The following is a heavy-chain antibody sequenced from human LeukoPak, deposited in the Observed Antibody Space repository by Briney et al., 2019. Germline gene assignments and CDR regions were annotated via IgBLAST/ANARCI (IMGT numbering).Heavy chain of an antibody. D-gene: IGHD6-19*01. CDR1: GYTFTGYY. J-gene: IGHJ4*02. Sequence: ASVKLSCKASGYTFTGYYMHWVRHAPGQGLEWMGWINPNSGSSNCAQKFQGRVTMPRDTSISTAYMELSRLRSDDTAVYYCARDPAPEQWLAFDYWGQGTLVTVSS. CDR2: INPNSGSS. V-gene: IGHV1-2*02. CDR3: ARDPAPEQWLAFDY.